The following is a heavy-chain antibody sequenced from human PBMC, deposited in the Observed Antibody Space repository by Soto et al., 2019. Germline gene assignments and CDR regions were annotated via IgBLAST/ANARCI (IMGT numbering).Heavy chain of an antibody. J-gene: IGHJ4*02. CDR1: GFTFSNVA. D-gene: IGHD3-10*01. CDR3: SDGDRTSGFDC. V-gene: IGHV3-23*01. Sequence: EVQLLESGGGLVQPGGSLRLSCVASGFTFSNVAMSWVRQAPGEGLEWVSLISGSGPNTYYADSVKGRFTISRDSSKSTLYLQMNSLRAEDTGVYYCSDGDRTSGFDCWGQGTLVTVSS. CDR2: ISGSGPNT.